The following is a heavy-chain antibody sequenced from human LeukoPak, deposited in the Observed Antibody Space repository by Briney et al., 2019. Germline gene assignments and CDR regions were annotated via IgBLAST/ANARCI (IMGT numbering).Heavy chain of an antibody. CDR2: ISGSGGST. CDR1: GFTFSSYA. J-gene: IGHJ4*02. Sequence: GGSLRLSCAASGFTFSSYAMSWVRPAPGKGLEWVSAISGSGGSTYYADSVKGRFTISRDNSKNTLYLQMNSLRAEDTAVYYCAKDYYYGSGSYYNPYYFDYWGQGTLVTVSS. CDR3: AKDYYYGSGSYYNPYYFDY. D-gene: IGHD3-10*01. V-gene: IGHV3-23*01.